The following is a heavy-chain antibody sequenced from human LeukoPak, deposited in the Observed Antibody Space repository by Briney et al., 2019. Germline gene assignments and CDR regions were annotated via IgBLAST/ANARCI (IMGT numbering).Heavy chain of an antibody. J-gene: IGHJ3*02. CDR2: ISWNSGSI. V-gene: IGHV3-9*01. CDR1: GFTFDDYA. D-gene: IGHD3-22*01. Sequence: PGGSLRLSCAASGFTFDDYAMHWVRQAPGKGLEWVSGISWNSGSIGYADSVKGRFTISRDNAKNSLFLQMDSLRAEDTAVYYCARVSYYYDDSGYYYDAFDIWGQGTMVTVSS. CDR3: ARVSYYYDDSGYYYDAFDI.